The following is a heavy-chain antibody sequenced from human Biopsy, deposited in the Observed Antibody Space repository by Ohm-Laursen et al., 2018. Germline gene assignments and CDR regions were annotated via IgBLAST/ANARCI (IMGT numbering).Heavy chain of an antibody. CDR3: ARMPHFDY. CDR1: GGSISGYH. J-gene: IGHJ4*02. D-gene: IGHD2-2*01. Sequence: SETLSLTCPVSGGSISGYHWSWIRKSPGKGLERLAYISYTGGITSNPSLNGRATMSLDTSKNQFSLRLIYVTAADTAVYYCARMPHFDYWGQGILVTVSS. CDR2: ISYTGGI. V-gene: IGHV4-59*01.